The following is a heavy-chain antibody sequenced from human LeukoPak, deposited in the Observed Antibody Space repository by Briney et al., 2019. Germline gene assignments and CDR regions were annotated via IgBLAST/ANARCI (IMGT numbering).Heavy chain of an antibody. D-gene: IGHD3-10*01. CDR3: AREGAGIMVRGVILDH. V-gene: IGHV3-48*03. J-gene: IGHJ4*02. Sequence: GGSLRLSCAGSGCTFSNYEMNWVRQAPGKGLEWLSYISSSGSTIYYADSVKGRFTVSRDNAKNSLYLQMNSLGAEDMALYYCAREGAGIMVRGVILDHWGQGALVTVSS. CDR2: ISSSGSTI. CDR1: GCTFSNYE.